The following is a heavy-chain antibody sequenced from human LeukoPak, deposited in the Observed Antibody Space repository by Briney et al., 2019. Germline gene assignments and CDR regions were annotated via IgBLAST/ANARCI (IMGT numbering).Heavy chain of an antibody. J-gene: IGHJ4*02. CDR3: ADLVYCSSSSCYEPFNQT. D-gene: IGHD2-2*01. Sequence: ASVKVSCKASGGAFSSLTINWVRQAPGQGLEWMGGIIPIFGRANYAQKFQGRVTITADDSTSTAYMELSSLRSEDTAVYYCADLVYCSSSSCYEPFNQTWGQGTLVTVSP. V-gene: IGHV1-69*13. CDR1: GGAFSSLT. CDR2: IIPIFGRA.